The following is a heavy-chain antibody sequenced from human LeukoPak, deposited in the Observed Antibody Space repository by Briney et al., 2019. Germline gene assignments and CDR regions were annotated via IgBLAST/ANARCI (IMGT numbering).Heavy chain of an antibody. Sequence: GGSLRLSCAASGLTFDNYGMHWVRQAPGKGLEWVAFIRSDGGIKYYADSVKGRFTISRDNSKNTLYLQVNSLRAEDTAVYFCAKAGVYCSSTSCYENYYYYYMDVWGKGTTVTVSS. D-gene: IGHD2-2*01. CDR3: AKAGVYCSSTSCYENYYYYYMDV. CDR1: GLTFDNYG. J-gene: IGHJ6*03. CDR2: IRSDGGIK. V-gene: IGHV3-30*02.